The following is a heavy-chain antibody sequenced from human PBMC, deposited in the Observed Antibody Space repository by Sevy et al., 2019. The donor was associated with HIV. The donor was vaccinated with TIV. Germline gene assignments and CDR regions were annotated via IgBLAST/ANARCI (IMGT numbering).Heavy chain of an antibody. V-gene: IGHV1-18*04. D-gene: IGHD3-22*01. CDR3: AREIYFHDATSYYALDV. J-gene: IGHJ1*01. CDR2: ITPYNGRT. CDR1: GYIFTNHA. Sequence: ASVKVSCETSGYIFTNHAFSWVRQAPGQGLEWLGWITPYNGRTKSAEMIKGRLTMSTDTSTATVYMELRSLRADDTAVYFCAREIYFHDATSYYALDVWGQGTLVTVSS.